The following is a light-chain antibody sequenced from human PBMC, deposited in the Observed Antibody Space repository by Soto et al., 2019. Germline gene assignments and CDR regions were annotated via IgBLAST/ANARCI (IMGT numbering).Light chain of an antibody. Sequence: AIQLTQSPSSLSASVGDRVTITCRASQGISSALAWYQQKPGKAPKLLIYDASSLESGVPSRFSGSGSGTDFTLTSSSLPPEYFATYCCQQFNNYPLTFGGGTKVEIK. J-gene: IGKJ4*01. CDR2: DAS. CDR3: QQFNNYPLT. V-gene: IGKV1D-13*01. CDR1: QGISSA.